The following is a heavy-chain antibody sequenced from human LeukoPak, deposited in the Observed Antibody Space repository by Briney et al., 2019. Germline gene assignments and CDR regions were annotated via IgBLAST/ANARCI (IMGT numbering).Heavy chain of an antibody. Sequence: GGPLSLSCAACGFTFSDYYMSWLRQARGEGREWVSYISSSSSYTNSADSVKGRFTISRDNAKNSLYLQMNSLRAEGTAVYDCARDEGYCSGGSCYSNYWGQGTLVTVSS. J-gene: IGHJ4*02. V-gene: IGHV3-11*06. D-gene: IGHD2-15*01. CDR2: ISSSSSYT. CDR1: GFTFSDYY. CDR3: ARDEGYCSGGSCYSNY.